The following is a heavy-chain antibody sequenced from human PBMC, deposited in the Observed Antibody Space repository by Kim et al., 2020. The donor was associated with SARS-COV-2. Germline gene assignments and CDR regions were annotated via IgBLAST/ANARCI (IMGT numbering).Heavy chain of an antibody. CDR1: GFTFSSYG. V-gene: IGHV3-33*01. D-gene: IGHD4-17*01. J-gene: IGHJ6*02. CDR2: IWYDGSNK. CDR3: ARDQLYYGDPHPYRLYYYYGMDV. Sequence: GGSLRLSCAASGFTFSSYGMHWVRQAPGKGLEWVAVIWYDGSNKYYADSVKGRFTISRDNSKNTLYLQMNSLRAEDTAVYYCARDQLYYGDPHPYRLYYYYGMDVWGQGTTVTVSS.